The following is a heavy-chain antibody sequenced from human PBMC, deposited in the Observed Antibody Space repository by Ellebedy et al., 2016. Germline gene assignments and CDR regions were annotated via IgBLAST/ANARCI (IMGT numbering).Heavy chain of an antibody. CDR1: GASLSGHF. Sequence: GSLRLXXTVSGASLSGHFWNWVRQPPGRGLEWIGYVHSSGRTYYSPSLKSRVTVSLDTARSQFTLKLGSVTAADTAVYYCAGGSGYITDYWGQGTLVTVSS. CDR2: VHSSGRT. CDR3: AGGSGYITDY. J-gene: IGHJ4*02. V-gene: IGHV4-59*11. D-gene: IGHD3-22*01.